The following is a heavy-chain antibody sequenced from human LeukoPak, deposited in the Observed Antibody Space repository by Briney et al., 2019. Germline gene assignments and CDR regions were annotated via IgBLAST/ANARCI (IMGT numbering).Heavy chain of an antibody. J-gene: IGHJ4*02. CDR1: GGSFSTYY. CDR2: IYTSGTT. V-gene: IGHV4-4*07. Sequence: SETLSLTCTVSGGSFSTYYWSWIGQPAGKGLEWIGHIYTSGTTNYNPSLKSRVTMSIDTSKNQFSLKLSSVTAADTAIYYCARDAKYYGSRTYFFFEYWGQGTLLTVSS. CDR3: ARDAKYYGSRTYFFFEY. D-gene: IGHD3-10*01.